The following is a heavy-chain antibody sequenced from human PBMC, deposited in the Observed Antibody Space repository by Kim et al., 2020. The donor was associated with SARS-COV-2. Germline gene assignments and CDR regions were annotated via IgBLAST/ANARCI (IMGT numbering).Heavy chain of an antibody. CDR2: TYYMSKWRF. V-gene: IGHV6-1*01. Sequence: SQTLSLTCAISGDSVSSDSGAWDWIRQSPSRGLEWLGRTYYMSKWRFDYALSVKSRMNINLDTAKNQFSLQLNSVTPEDTAVYYCARSPKHIVVVTAIGWFDTWGHGTLVTVSS. CDR3: ARSPKHIVVVTAIGWFDT. CDR1: GDSVSSDSGA. J-gene: IGHJ5*01. D-gene: IGHD2-21*02.